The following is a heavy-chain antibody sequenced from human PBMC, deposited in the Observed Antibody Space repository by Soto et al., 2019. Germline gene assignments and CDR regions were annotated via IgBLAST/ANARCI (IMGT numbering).Heavy chain of an antibody. CDR3: ARDGIGYCISTSCQSQLNWFDP. J-gene: IGHJ5*02. V-gene: IGHV1-2*04. CDR2: INPNSGGT. CDR1: GYTFTSYG. Sequence: ASVKVSCKASGYTFTSYGISWVRQAPGQGLEWMGWINPNSGGTNYAQKFQGWVTMTRDTSISTAYMELSRLRSDDTAVYYCARDGIGYCISTSCQSQLNWFDPWGQGTLVTVSS. D-gene: IGHD2-2*01.